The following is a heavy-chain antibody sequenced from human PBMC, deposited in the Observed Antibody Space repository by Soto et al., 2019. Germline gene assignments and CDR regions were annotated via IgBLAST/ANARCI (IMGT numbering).Heavy chain of an antibody. CDR3: ARGAVSGYYGMDV. CDR1: GYTFTGYY. V-gene: IGHV1-2*04. D-gene: IGHD6-19*01. J-gene: IGHJ6*02. Sequence: ASVKVSCKASGYTFTGYYMHWVRQAPGQGLEWMGWINPNSGGTNYAQKFQGWVTMTRDTSISTAYMELSRLRSDDTAVYYCARGAVSGYYGMDVWGQGTTVTVSS. CDR2: INPNSGGT.